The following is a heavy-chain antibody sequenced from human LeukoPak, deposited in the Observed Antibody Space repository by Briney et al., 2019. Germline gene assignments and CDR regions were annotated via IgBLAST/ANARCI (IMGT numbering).Heavy chain of an antibody. J-gene: IGHJ1*01. CDR3: ARGSTGGDYSWPQ. CDR1: GGSISSGSSY. CDR2: IYTSGST. V-gene: IGHV4-61*02. D-gene: IGHD4-17*01. Sequence: SETLSLTSTVSGGSISSGSSYWNWIRQHAGKGREWIGRIYTSGSTNYNPSLKSPVTISVETSQNQFSLEVSSVTAAATAVDCRARGSTGGDYSWPQWGQGTLVTVSS.